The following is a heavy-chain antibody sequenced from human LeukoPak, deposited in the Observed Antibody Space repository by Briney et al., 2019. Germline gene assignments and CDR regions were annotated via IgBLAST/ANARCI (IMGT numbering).Heavy chain of an antibody. CDR2: MGGGGGST. CDR1: GFTFSSYA. J-gene: IGHJ6*02. D-gene: IGHD3-16*02. CDR3: AKDGRLSDYYYYGMDV. Sequence: GGSLRLSCAASGFTFSSYAMSWVRQAPGKGLEWVSAMGGGGGSTYYADAVKGRFTISRDNSKNTLYLQMNSLRAEDTAVYYCAKDGRLSDYYYYGMDVWGQGTTVTVSS. V-gene: IGHV3-23*01.